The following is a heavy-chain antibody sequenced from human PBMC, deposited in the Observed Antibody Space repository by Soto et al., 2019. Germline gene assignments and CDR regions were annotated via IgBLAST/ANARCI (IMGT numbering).Heavy chain of an antibody. CDR1: CDSMISFY. D-gene: IGHD4-17*01. J-gene: IGHJ4*02. Sequence: SETLSLTCTFYCDSMISFYWSWIRKPPGKGLEWIGNVYYSGSTNYNPSRKSRVTMSVDMSRNQVSLKLSSVTAADTAVYYWTRVGGYYGDYPNFDCWGQGARGTGPS. CDR2: VYYSGST. V-gene: IGHV4-59*01. CDR3: TRVGGYYGDYPNFDC.